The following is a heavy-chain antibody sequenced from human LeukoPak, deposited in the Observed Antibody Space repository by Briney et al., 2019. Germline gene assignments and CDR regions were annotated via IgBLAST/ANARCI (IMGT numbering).Heavy chain of an antibody. CDR2: ISYDGSGK. Sequence: GGSLRLSCAASGFTFNTYAMHWVRQAPGKGLEWVAVISYDGSGKYYTHSVKGRFTISRDNSENTLYLQMNSLRPEDSAVYYCARDHERGSGDNWAINRFDPWGQGTLVTVSS. CDR1: GFTFNTYA. J-gene: IGHJ5*02. D-gene: IGHD3-10*01. V-gene: IGHV3-30*04. CDR3: ARDHERGSGDNWAINRFDP.